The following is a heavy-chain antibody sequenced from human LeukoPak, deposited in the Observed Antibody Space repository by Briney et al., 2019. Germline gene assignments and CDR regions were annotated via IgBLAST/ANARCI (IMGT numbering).Heavy chain of an antibody. D-gene: IGHD1-26*01. CDR1: GYSFTSYW. CDR2: IYPGDSDT. CDR3: ARRGLRGSYYFDY. J-gene: IGHJ4*02. Sequence: GESLKISCKGSGYSFTSYWIGWGRQMPGKGLEGMGLIYPGDSDTRYSPSFQGQVTNSADKSISTAYLQWSSLKASDPAMYYCARRGLRGSYYFDYWGQGTLVTVSS. V-gene: IGHV5-51*01.